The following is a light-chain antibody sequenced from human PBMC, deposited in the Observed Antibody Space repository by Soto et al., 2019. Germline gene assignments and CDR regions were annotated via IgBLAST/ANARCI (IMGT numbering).Light chain of an antibody. V-gene: IGKV1-5*01. CDR2: DAS. CDR1: QSVSRW. J-gene: IGKJ4*01. Sequence: GGSVTITCRASQSVSRWLAWYQQKPGKAPKLLIYDASSLNSGVPSRFSGSQSVTEFTLTTTSLLPDDFATYFCQQYSAYSLPTFGGGTKVDI. CDR3: QQYSAYSLPT.